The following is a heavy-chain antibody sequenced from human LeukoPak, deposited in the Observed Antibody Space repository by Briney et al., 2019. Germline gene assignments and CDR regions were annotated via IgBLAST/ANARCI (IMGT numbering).Heavy chain of an antibody. D-gene: IGHD3-3*01. V-gene: IGHV1-18*01. CDR2: IGSYNGNT. CDR1: GYTFNRYG. J-gene: IGHJ6*03. CDR3: ARDLRFLEWSYMDV. Sequence: ASVKVSCKASGYTFNRYGISWVRQAPGQGLEWMGWIGSYNGNTNYAQKLQGRVTMTTDTSTSTAYMELRSLKSDDTAVYYCARDLRFLEWSYMDVWGKGTTVTVSS.